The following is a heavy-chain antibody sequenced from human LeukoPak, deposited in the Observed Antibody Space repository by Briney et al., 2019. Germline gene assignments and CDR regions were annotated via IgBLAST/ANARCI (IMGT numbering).Heavy chain of an antibody. J-gene: IGHJ4*02. V-gene: IGHV3-74*01. CDR2: IKSDGSNT. CDR1: GFTFTDYF. Sequence: GGSLRLSCVASGFTFTDYFMSWVRQAPGKGLVWVSRIKSDGSNTNYADSVKGRFTISRDNAKNTLSLQMNSLRAEDTAVYYCARGRVGANPNALDYWGQGTLVTVSS. CDR3: ARGRVGANPNALDY. D-gene: IGHD1-26*01.